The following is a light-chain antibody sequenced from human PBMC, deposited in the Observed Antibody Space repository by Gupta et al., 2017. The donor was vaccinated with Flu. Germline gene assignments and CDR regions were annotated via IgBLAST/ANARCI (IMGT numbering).Light chain of an antibody. CDR2: AAS. J-gene: IGKJ5*01. V-gene: IGKV1-39*01. CDR1: QSVSAD. CDR3: QQTYINPIT. Sequence: GDRVTITCRASQSVSADVNWYQHKPGEAPKLLIYAASTLQSGVPPRFSGSGSGKDFTLTISSLQPEDVATFYCQQTYINPITFGQGTRLE.